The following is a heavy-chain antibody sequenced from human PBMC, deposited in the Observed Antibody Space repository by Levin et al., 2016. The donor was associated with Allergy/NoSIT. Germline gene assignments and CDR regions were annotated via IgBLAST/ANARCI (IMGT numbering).Heavy chain of an antibody. CDR2: ISYDGSNK. CDR3: VRGYTAPVNG. J-gene: IGHJ4*02. V-gene: IGHV3-30*03. D-gene: IGHD3-10*01. Sequence: WIRQPPGKGLEWVAVISYDGSNKYYADSVKGRFTISRDNSKNTLYLQMNSLRAEDTAVYYCVRGYTAPVNGWGQGTLVTVSS.